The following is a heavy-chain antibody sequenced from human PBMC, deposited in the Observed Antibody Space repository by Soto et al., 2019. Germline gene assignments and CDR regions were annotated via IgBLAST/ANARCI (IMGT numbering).Heavy chain of an antibody. CDR1: GFSFSGYW. V-gene: IGHV3-74*01. D-gene: IGHD5-18*01. CDR2: INGDGSST. Sequence: EVQLVESGGGLVQPGGSLRLSCATSGFSFSGYWIHWVRQAPGKGLVWVSHINGDGSSTNYADSVKGRFTIPRDYAKNTLYLQMNSLRVEDTPVYYCARGGAYIHGPQNDWGQGTLVTVSS. CDR3: ARGGAYIHGPQND. J-gene: IGHJ4*02.